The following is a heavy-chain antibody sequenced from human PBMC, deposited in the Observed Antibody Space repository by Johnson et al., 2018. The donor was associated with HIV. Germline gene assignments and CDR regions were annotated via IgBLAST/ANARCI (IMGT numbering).Heavy chain of an antibody. D-gene: IGHD6-13*01. J-gene: IGHJ3*02. Sequence: VQLVESGGGLIQPGGSLRLSCAASGFSFSTYWMHWVRRVPGKGLVWVSRIDTEGSGTTYADSVKGRFTISRDNSKNTLYLQMNSLRAEDTAVYYCARDGAQQLARDAFDIWGQGTMVTVSS. CDR1: GFSFSTYW. CDR3: ARDGAQQLARDAFDI. V-gene: IGHV3-74*03. CDR2: IDTEGSGT.